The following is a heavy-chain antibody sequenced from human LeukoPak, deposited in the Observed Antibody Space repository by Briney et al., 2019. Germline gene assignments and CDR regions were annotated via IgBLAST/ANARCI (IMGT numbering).Heavy chain of an antibody. CDR3: ARIQFYYGMDV. CDR1: GGSISSYY. CDR2: IYYSGST. J-gene: IGHJ6*02. D-gene: IGHD4-11*01. Sequence: SETLSLTCTVSGGSISSYYWSWIRQPPGKGLEWIGYIYYSGSTNYNPSLKSRVTISVDTSKNQFSLKLSSVTAADTAVYYCARIQFYYGMDVWSQGTTVTVSS. V-gene: IGHV4-59*01.